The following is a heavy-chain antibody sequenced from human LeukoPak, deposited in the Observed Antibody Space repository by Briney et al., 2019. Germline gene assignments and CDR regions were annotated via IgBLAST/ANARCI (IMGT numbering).Heavy chain of an antibody. J-gene: IGHJ4*02. CDR2: IIPIFGTA. V-gene: IGHV1-69*05. D-gene: IGHD1-20*01. CDR3: ARCPYNWNLEYYFDY. Sequence: SVKVSCKASGGTFSSYANSWVRQAPGQGLEWMGRIIPIFGTANYAQKFQGRVTITTDESTSTAYMELSSLRSEDTAVYYCARCPYNWNLEYYFDYWGQGTLVTVSS. CDR1: GGTFSSYA.